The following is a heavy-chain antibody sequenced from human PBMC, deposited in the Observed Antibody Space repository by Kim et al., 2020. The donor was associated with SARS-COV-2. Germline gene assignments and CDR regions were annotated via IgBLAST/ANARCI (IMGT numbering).Heavy chain of an antibody. Sequence: SEKGRFTISRDSARNTLYLQMISLRAEDTAVYYCASRSTGDGGDKFDYWGQGTLVTVSS. D-gene: IGHD2-21*02. V-gene: IGHV3-74*01. CDR3: ASRSTGDGGDKFDY. J-gene: IGHJ4*02.